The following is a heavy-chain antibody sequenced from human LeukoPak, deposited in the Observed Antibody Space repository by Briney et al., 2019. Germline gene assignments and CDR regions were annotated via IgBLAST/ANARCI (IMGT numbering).Heavy chain of an antibody. V-gene: IGHV4-4*07. J-gene: IGHJ6*02. CDR2: IYTSGST. D-gene: IGHD3-3*01. CDR3: ARDPDYDFWSHYGMDV. Sequence: YPSETLSLTCTVSGGSISSYYWSWIRQPAGKGLEWIGRIYTSGSTNYNPSLKSRVTMSVDTSKNQFSLKLSSVTAADTAVYYCARDPDYDFWSHYGMDVWGQGTTVTVSS. CDR1: GGSISSYY.